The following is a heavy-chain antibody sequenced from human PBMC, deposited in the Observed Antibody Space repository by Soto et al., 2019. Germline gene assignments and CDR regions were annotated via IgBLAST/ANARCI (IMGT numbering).Heavy chain of an antibody. CDR2: FSATSENT. CDR3: AKARDQQWVRLPFDY. J-gene: IGHJ4*02. V-gene: IGHV3-23*01. Sequence: EVQLLESGGGLVQPGGSLRLSCVGSGFFFSSYTMTWVRQAPGKGLEWVSSFSATSENTYYADSVRGRFNISRDNSKNTLFVQMNSLTAEDTAMYYCAKARDQQWVRLPFDYWGQGILVIVSS. D-gene: IGHD6-19*01. CDR1: GFFFSSYT.